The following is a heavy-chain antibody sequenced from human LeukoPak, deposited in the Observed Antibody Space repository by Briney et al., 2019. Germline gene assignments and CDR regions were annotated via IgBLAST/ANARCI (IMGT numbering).Heavy chain of an antibody. V-gene: IGHV1-3*01. J-gene: IGHJ4*02. CDR1: GYTFTSYA. D-gene: IGHD6-19*01. Sequence: ASVKVSCKASGYTFTSYAMHWVRQAPGQRLEWMGWINAGNGNTKYSQKFQGRVIITRDTSASTAYMELSSLRSEDTAVYYCARDKGPPRRVAGHFDYWGQGTLVTVSS. CDR2: INAGNGNT. CDR3: ARDKGPPRRVAGHFDY.